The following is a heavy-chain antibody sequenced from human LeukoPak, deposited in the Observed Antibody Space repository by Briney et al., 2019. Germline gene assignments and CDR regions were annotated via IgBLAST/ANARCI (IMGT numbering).Heavy chain of an antibody. CDR2: INPNSGGT. Sequence: ASVKVSCKASGYTFTGYFMHWVRQALGQGLEWMGWINPNSGGTNYAQKFQGWVTMTRGTSISTAYMELSRLRSDDTAVYYCARERAPYCSSTSCYPHYYYGMDVWGQGTTVTVSS. D-gene: IGHD2-2*01. CDR3: ARERAPYCSSTSCYPHYYYGMDV. J-gene: IGHJ6*02. CDR1: GYTFTGYF. V-gene: IGHV1-2*04.